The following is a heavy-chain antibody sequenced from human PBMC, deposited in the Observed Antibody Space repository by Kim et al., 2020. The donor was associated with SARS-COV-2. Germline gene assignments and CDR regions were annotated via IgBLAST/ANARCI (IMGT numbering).Heavy chain of an antibody. D-gene: IGHD6-19*01. J-gene: IGHJ4*02. CDR3: AKDAIQWLTRDYYFDY. CDR1: GFTFDDYA. V-gene: IGHV3-9*01. CDR2: ISWNSGSI. Sequence: GGSLRLSCAASGFTFDDYAMHWVRQAPGKGLEWVSGISWNSGSIGYADSVKGRFTISRDNAKNSLYLQMNSLRAEDTALYYCAKDAIQWLTRDYYFDYWGQGTLVTVSS.